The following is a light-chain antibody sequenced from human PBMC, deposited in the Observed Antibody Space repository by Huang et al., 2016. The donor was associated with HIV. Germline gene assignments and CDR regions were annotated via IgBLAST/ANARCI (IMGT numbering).Light chain of an antibody. CDR1: QSVSSN. CDR2: GAS. Sequence: EIMMTQSPATLSVSPGDSATLSCRASQSVSSNLAWYQQRPGQAPRLLLYGASTRATGIPARFSDSGSGTEFTLTISGLQSEDFAVYYCQQYNNWPPYTFGQGTKLEIK. CDR3: QQYNNWPPYT. V-gene: IGKV3-15*01. J-gene: IGKJ2*01.